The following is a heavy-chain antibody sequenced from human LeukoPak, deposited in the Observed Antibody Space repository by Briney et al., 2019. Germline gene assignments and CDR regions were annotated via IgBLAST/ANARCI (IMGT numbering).Heavy chain of an antibody. Sequence: GGTLRLSCAASGFTFSSYGMSWVRQAPGKGLEWVSAISGSGGSTYYADSVKGRFTISRDNSKNTLYLQMNSLRAEDTAVYYCARFALKTPPTDWGQGTLVTVSS. CDR1: GFTFSSYG. CDR2: ISGSGGST. J-gene: IGHJ4*02. CDR3: ARFALKTPPTD. V-gene: IGHV3-23*01.